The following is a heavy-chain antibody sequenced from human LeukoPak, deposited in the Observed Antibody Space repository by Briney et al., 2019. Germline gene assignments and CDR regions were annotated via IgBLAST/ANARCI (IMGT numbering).Heavy chain of an antibody. J-gene: IGHJ6*03. V-gene: IGHV4-59*01. CDR3: ARESRVHYYMDV. CDR1: GDSISSSY. CDR2: INYSGST. Sequence: SETLSLTCSVSGDSISSSYWSWIRQPPRKGLEWIGYINYSGSTNYNPSLKSRVTISVDTSKNQFSLKLSSVTAADTAVYYCARESRVHYYMDVWGKGTTVTVSS. D-gene: IGHD1-1*01.